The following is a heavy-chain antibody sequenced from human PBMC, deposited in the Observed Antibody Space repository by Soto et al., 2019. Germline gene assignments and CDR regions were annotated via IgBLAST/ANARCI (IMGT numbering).Heavy chain of an antibody. CDR2: IYSGGST. Sequence: PGGSLRLSCAASVFTVSSNYMSWVRQAPGKGLEWVSVIYSGGSTYYADSVKGRFTISRDNSKNTLYLQMNSLRAEDTAVYYCARSTPDYYDSSGYLDYWGQGTLVTAPQ. J-gene: IGHJ4*02. V-gene: IGHV3-53*01. CDR3: ARSTPDYYDSSGYLDY. CDR1: VFTVSSNY. D-gene: IGHD3-22*01.